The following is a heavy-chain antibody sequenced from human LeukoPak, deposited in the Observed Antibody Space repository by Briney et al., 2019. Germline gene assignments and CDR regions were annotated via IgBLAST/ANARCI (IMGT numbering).Heavy chain of an antibody. J-gene: IGHJ3*02. D-gene: IGHD6-19*01. Sequence: SETLSLSCSVSGGSISSYYWSWIRQPPGKGLDWIGYIYYSGSTNYNPSLKSRVTISIDTSKNQFSLKLTSVTAADTAVYYCASLSGVSGAFDIWGQGTVVTVSS. CDR3: ASLSGVSGAFDI. CDR1: GGSISSYY. CDR2: IYYSGST. V-gene: IGHV4-59*01.